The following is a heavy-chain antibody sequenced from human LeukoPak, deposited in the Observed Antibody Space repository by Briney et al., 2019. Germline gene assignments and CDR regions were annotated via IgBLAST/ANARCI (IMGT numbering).Heavy chain of an antibody. Sequence: GGSLRLSCAASGFTFSSYWMHWVRQAPGKGLVWVSRINNDGSTTNYADSVKGRFTNSRDNAKSTLFLQMNSLRADDTAVYYCVRDLGRGTYWGQGTLVIVSS. D-gene: IGHD1-1*01. J-gene: IGHJ4*02. CDR3: VRDLGRGTY. CDR1: GFTFSSYW. V-gene: IGHV3-74*01. CDR2: INNDGSTT.